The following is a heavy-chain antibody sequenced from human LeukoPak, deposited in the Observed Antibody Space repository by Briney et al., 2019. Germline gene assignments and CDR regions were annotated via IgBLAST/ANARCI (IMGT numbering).Heavy chain of an antibody. CDR2: IKQDGSEK. CDR3: ARGRIGDY. CDR1: GFTFDDYG. V-gene: IGHV3-7*01. J-gene: IGHJ4*02. Sequence: PGGSLRLSCAASGFTFDDYGMGWVRQAPGKGLEWVANIKQDGSEKYYVDSVKGRFTISRDNAKNSLYLQMNSLRAEDTAVYYCARGRIGDYWGQGTLVTVCS.